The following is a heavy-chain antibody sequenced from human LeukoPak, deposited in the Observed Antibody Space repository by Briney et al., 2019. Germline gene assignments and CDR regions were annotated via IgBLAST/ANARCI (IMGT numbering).Heavy chain of an antibody. V-gene: IGHV4-59*01. D-gene: IGHD1-26*01. CDR2: IYYSGST. Sequence: KPSETLSLTCTVSGGSISSYYWSWIRQPPGKGLEWIGYIYYSGSTSCNPSLKSRVTISVDTSKNQFSLMLSSVTAADTAVYYCAREIPGIVGATYFDSWGQGTLVTVSS. CDR1: GGSISSYY. CDR3: AREIPGIVGATYFDS. J-gene: IGHJ4*02.